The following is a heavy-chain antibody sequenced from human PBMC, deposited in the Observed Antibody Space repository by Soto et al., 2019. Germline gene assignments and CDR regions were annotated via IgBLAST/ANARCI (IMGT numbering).Heavy chain of an antibody. Sequence: SETLSLTCTVSGGSISSTEYYWSWIRQPPEKGLEWIAYIYYSGTTYYNPSLKSRLTISVDTSKNQFSLQVNSVTAADTAVYYCARLHKLIGNNYYYFGMDVWGQGTTVTVSS. CDR1: GGSISSTEYY. J-gene: IGHJ6*02. CDR2: IYYSGTT. CDR3: ARLHKLIGNNYYYFGMDV. V-gene: IGHV4-30-4*01. D-gene: IGHD2-21*01.